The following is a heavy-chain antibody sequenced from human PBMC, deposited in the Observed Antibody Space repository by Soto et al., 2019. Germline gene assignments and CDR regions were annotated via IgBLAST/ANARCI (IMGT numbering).Heavy chain of an antibody. J-gene: IGHJ4*02. CDR1: GFTFGSYA. CDR2: ISGSGGST. D-gene: IGHD4-17*01. V-gene: IGHV3-23*01. Sequence: PGGSLSLSCAASGFTFGSYARSGVRQAPGKGREWVSAISGSGGSTYYADSVKGRFTISRDNSKNTLYLQMNSLRAEDTAVYHCAKARSMTTVTTVFDYWGQGTLVTVSS. CDR3: AKARSMTTVTTVFDY.